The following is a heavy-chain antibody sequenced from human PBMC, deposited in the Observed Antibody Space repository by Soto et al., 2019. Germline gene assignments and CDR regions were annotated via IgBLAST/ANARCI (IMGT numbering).Heavy chain of an antibody. V-gene: IGHV4-34*01. CDR1: GGSFSGYY. J-gene: IGHJ4*02. Sequence: QVQLQQWGAGLLKPSETLSLTCAVYGGSFSGYYWSWIRQPPGKGLEWIGEINHSGSTNYNPSLTRRVTISVDTSKNQFSLKLSSVTAADTAVYYCARGMGPLDYWGQGTLVTVSS. D-gene: IGHD3-16*01. CDR3: ARGMGPLDY. CDR2: INHSGST.